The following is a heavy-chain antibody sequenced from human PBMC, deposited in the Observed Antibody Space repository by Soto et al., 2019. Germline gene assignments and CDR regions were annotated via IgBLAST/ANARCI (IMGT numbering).Heavy chain of an antibody. CDR1: GFTFSSYA. J-gene: IGHJ3*02. CDR2: ISGSGGST. CDR3: AKSGITMIVVVITDAFDI. Sequence: GGSLRLSCAASGFTFSSYAMSWVRQAPGKGLEWVSAISGSGGSTYYADSVKGRFTISRDNSKNTLYLQMNSLRAEDTAVYYCAKSGITMIVVVITDAFDIWGQGTMVTVSS. D-gene: IGHD3-22*01. V-gene: IGHV3-23*01.